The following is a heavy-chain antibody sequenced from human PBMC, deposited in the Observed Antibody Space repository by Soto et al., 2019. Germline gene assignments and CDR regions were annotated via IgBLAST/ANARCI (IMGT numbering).Heavy chain of an antibody. CDR1: GGSTSTSRSY. CDR2: IFYSGST. D-gene: IGHD5-18*01. J-gene: IGHJ5*02. CDR3: ARHLTIRHTAWSIVP. V-gene: IGHV4-39*01. Sequence: SETLSLTYNVSGGSTSTSRSYLARILQPPEKGLEWLANIFYSGSTYYNPSLASRVTVSLDTPKNEFSLKLRSVTAADTTVYYCARHLTIRHTAWSIVPWGKG.